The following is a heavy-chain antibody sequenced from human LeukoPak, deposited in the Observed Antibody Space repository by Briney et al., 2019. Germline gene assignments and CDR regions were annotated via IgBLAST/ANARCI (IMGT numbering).Heavy chain of an antibody. CDR1: GFTFSSYG. CDR3: AKPWKYYYGSGTGYYYMDV. D-gene: IGHD3-10*01. J-gene: IGHJ6*03. V-gene: IGHV3-23*01. Sequence: GGSLRLSCAASGFTFSSYGMSWVRQAPGKGLEWVSAISGSGGSTYYADSVKGRFTISRDNSKNTLYLQMNSLRAEDTAVYYCAKPWKYYYGSGTGYYYMDVWGKGTTVTISS. CDR2: ISGSGGST.